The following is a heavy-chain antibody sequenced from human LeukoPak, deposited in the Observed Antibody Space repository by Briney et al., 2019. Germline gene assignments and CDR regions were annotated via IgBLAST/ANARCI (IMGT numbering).Heavy chain of an antibody. D-gene: IGHD1/OR15-1a*01. Sequence: KGSGPTLVNPTQTLTLTCTFSGFSLSTNGVGVGWIRQPPGRALEWLALIYWDDDKRYSPSLKSRLTITKDTSKNQVVLTMTNMDPVDTATYYCAHRLVSPNKYYFDYWGREPWSPSPQ. CDR1: GFSLSTNGVG. CDR3: AHRLVSPNKYYFDY. J-gene: IGHJ4*02. CDR2: IYWDDDK. V-gene: IGHV2-5*02.